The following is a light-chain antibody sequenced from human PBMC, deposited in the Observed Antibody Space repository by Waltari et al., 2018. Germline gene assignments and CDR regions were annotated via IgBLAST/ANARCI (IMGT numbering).Light chain of an antibody. V-gene: IGKV1D-12*01. CDR2: AAS. Sequence: DIQMTQSLHSVSAPVGDRDTTTCRASQGISSCLAWYQQKPGKAPKLLIYAASSLQSGVPSKFSGSGSGTDFTLTISSLQPEDFATYYCQQANSFPLTFGEGTRVEIK. CDR3: QQANSFPLT. CDR1: QGISSC. J-gene: IGKJ4*01.